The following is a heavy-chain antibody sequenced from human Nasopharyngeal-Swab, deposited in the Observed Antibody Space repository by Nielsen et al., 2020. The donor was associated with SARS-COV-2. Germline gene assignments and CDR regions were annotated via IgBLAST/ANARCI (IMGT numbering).Heavy chain of an antibody. CDR2: ITWNSGSI. V-gene: IGHV3-9*01. Sequence: SLKISCAASGFTFENYAMHWVRQPPGKGLEWVSGITWNSGSIGYADSVKGRFTISRDNAKNSLYLQMNSLRAEDTALYYCAKDIGMTTGNNWFDPWGQGTLVTVSS. J-gene: IGHJ5*02. D-gene: IGHD4-17*01. CDR3: AKDIGMTTGNNWFDP. CDR1: GFTFENYA.